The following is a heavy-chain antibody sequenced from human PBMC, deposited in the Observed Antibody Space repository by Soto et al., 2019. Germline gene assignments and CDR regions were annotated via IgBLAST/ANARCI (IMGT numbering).Heavy chain of an antibody. CDR3: ARAAAVASYYGMDV. CDR2: INAGNGNT. J-gene: IGHJ6*02. V-gene: IGHV1-3*01. D-gene: IGHD6-19*01. Sequence: ASVKVSCKASGYTFTSYAMHWVRQAPGQRLEWMGWINAGNGNTKYSQKFQGRVTVTRDTSASTAYMELSSLRSEDTAVYYCARAAAVASYYGMDVWGQGTTVTVSS. CDR1: GYTFTSYA.